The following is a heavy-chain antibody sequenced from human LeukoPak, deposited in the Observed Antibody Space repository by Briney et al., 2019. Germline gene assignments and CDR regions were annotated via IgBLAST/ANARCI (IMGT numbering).Heavy chain of an antibody. CDR1: GFTFSGHA. J-gene: IGHJ4*02. CDR2: ISTSGGST. CDR3: AKDRPGEAWFDY. V-gene: IGHV3-23*01. Sequence: GGSLRLSCAASGFTFSGHAMSWVRHAPGKGLEWVSGISTSGGSTYYGNSVKGRFAISRDNSKNMVYLQMNSLRAEDTAVYYCAKDRPGEAWFDYWGQGTLVTVSS. D-gene: IGHD7-27*01.